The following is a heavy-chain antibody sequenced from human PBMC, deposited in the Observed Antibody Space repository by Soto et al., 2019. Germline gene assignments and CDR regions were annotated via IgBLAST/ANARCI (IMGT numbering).Heavy chain of an antibody. J-gene: IGHJ4*02. CDR2: INPSGGST. Sequence: GASVKVSCKASGYTFTSYYMHWVRQAPGQGLEWMGIINPSGGSTSYAQKFQGRVTMTRDTSTSTVYMELSSLRSEDTAVYYCARVPPVPCGHFCSGGSCCYDRYGEFDYWGQGTLVTVSS. CDR1: GYTFTSYY. CDR3: ARVPPVPCGHFCSGGSCCYDRYGEFDY. D-gene: IGHD2-15*01. V-gene: IGHV1-46*01.